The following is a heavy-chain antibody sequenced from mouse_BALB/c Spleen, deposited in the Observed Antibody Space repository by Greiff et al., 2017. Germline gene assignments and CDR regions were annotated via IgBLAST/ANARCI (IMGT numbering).Heavy chain of an antibody. Sequence: EVQGVESGGDLVKPGGSLKLSCAASGFTFSSYGMSWVRQTPDKRLEWVATISSGGSYTYYPDSVKGRFTISRDNAKNTLYLQMSSLKSEDTAMYYCASLTTATAWFAYWGQGTLVTVSA. J-gene: IGHJ3*01. V-gene: IGHV5-6*01. D-gene: IGHD1-2*01. CDR1: GFTFSSYG. CDR3: ASLTTATAWFAY. CDR2: ISSGGSYT.